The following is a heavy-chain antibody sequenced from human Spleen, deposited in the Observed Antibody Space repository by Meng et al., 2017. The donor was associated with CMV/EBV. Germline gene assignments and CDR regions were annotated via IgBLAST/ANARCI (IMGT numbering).Heavy chain of an antibody. D-gene: IGHD6-19*01. CDR2: IYYSGST. CDR1: GGSISSYY. J-gene: IGHJ4*02. Sequence: SETLSLTCTVSGGSISSYYWSWIRQPPGKGLEWIGYIYYSGSTNYNPSLKSRVTISVDTSKNQFSLKLSSVTAADTAVYYCALRAGTQTGGFDYWGQGTLVTVSS. V-gene: IGHV4-59*12. CDR3: ALRAGTQTGGFDY.